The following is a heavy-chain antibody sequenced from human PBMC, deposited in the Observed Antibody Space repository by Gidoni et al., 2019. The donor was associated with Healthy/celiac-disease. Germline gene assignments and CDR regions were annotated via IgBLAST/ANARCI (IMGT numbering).Heavy chain of an antibody. Sequence: VQLVQSGAEVKKPGSSVKVVCKAAEGTFSSYAIRWVRQAPGKGLEWLGGIIPDLGTANYAQKLQGRVTITADESTSTAYMKLSSLRSEDTAVYYCARDWTGLGFDYWGQGTLVTVSS. CDR1: EGTFSSYA. J-gene: IGHJ4*02. V-gene: IGHV1-69*01. D-gene: IGHD2-8*02. CDR3: ARDWTGLGFDY. CDR2: IIPDLGTA.